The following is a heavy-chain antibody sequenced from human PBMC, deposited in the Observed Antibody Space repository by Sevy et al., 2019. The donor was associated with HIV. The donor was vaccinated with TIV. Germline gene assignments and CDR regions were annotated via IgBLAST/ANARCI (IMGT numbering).Heavy chain of an antibody. CDR2: TRYDGTTK. Sequence: GGSLRLSCTAYGFIFNQFGFHWVRQAPGKEPEWVAFTRYDGTTKYYADSVKGRFTISRENSKNTLYLQMNNLNPEDTALYHCVKGLGMVQGALLSEDIWGQGTMVTVSS. J-gene: IGHJ3*02. CDR3: VKGLGMVQGALLSEDI. CDR1: GFIFNQFG. D-gene: IGHD3-10*01. V-gene: IGHV3-30*02.